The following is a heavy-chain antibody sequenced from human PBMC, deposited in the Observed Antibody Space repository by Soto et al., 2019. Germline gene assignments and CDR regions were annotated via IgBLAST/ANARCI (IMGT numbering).Heavy chain of an antibody. Sequence: SETLSLTCAVYGGSFSGYYWSWIRQPPGKGLEWMGEINHSGRTNYNPSLKSRVTISVDTSKNQFSLKLSSVTAADTAVYYCARIDDDYGVPFDYWGQGTLVTVSS. J-gene: IGHJ4*02. CDR2: INHSGRT. CDR3: ARIDDDYGVPFDY. V-gene: IGHV4-34*01. D-gene: IGHD4-17*01. CDR1: GGSFSGYY.